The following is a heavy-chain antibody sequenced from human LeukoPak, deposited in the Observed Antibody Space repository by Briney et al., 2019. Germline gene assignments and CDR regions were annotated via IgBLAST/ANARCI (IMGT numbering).Heavy chain of an antibody. CDR3: ARHDFYSNYPHNWFDP. V-gene: IGHV4-38-2*01. D-gene: IGHD4-11*01. Sequence: SETLSLTCAVSGYSISSGYYWGWIRQPPGKGLEWIGSFYHSGNSCYNPSLKSRVSISVDTSKNQFSLNLSSVTAADTALYYCARHDFYSNYPHNWFDPWGQGTLVTVSS. CDR2: FYHSGNS. CDR1: GYSISSGYY. J-gene: IGHJ5*02.